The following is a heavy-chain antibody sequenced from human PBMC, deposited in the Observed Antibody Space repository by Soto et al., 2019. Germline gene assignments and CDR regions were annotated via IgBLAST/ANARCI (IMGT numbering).Heavy chain of an antibody. CDR3: ARDWQLVLSSWDYGMDV. D-gene: IGHD6-13*01. J-gene: IGHJ6*02. CDR1: GGSISSYY. Sequence: SETLSLTCTVSGGSISSYYWSWIRQPAGKGLEWIGRIYTSGSTNYNPSLKSRVTMSVDTSKNQFSLKLSSVTAADTAVYYCARDWQLVLSSWDYGMDVWGQGTTVTSP. CDR2: IYTSGST. V-gene: IGHV4-4*07.